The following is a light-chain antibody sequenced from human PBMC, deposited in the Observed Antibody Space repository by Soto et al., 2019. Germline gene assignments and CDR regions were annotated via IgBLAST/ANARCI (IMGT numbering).Light chain of an antibody. CDR2: DVS. J-gene: IGLJ2*01. Sequence: QSALTQPASVSGSPGQSITISCTGTSSDVGGYNYVSWYQQHPGKAPKLMIYDVSNRPSGVSNRFSGYKPGNTASLTISGLQAEDKADYYCSSYTSSSTLFGGGTKLTVL. CDR1: SSDVGGYNY. V-gene: IGLV2-14*01. CDR3: SSYTSSSTL.